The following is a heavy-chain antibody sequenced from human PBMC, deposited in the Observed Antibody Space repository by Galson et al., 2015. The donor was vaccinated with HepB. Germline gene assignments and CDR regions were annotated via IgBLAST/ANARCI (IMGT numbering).Heavy chain of an antibody. CDR2: ISAYNGNT. CDR1: GYTFTNYG. D-gene: IGHD1-26*01. V-gene: IGHV1-18*01. J-gene: IGHJ6*02. CDR3: AGWGLGGASGGMDV. Sequence: SVKVSCKASGYTFTNYGFSWVRQAPGQGLEWMGWISAYNGNTNYAQKFQGRVTMTRDTSISTAYMELSRLRSDDTAVYYCAGWGLGGASGGMDVWGQGTTVTVSS.